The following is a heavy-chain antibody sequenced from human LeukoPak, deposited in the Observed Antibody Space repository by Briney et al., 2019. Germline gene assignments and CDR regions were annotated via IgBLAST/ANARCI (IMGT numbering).Heavy chain of an antibody. CDR3: ASRNAGDFWSGYYLYFDY. CDR2: INHSGST. Sequence: PSETLSLTCAVYVGSFSGYYWSWIRQPPGKGLEWIGEINHSGSTNYNPSLKSRVTISVDTSKNQFSLKLCSVTAADTAVYYCASRNAGDFWSGYYLYFDYWGQGTLVTVSS. D-gene: IGHD3-3*01. J-gene: IGHJ4*02. V-gene: IGHV4-34*01. CDR1: VGSFSGYY.